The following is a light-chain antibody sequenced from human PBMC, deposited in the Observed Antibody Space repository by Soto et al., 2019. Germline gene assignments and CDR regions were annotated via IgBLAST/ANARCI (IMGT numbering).Light chain of an antibody. CDR3: SSYAGSNNVV. V-gene: IGLV2-8*01. CDR1: SSDVGGYNY. CDR2: EVS. J-gene: IGLJ2*01. Sequence: QSALTKPPSASGSPGQSVTISCTGTSSDVGGYNYVSWYQQHPGKAPKLMIYEVSKRPSGVPDRFSGSKSGNTASLTVSGLQAEDEAYYYCSSYAGSNNVVFGGGTKLTVL.